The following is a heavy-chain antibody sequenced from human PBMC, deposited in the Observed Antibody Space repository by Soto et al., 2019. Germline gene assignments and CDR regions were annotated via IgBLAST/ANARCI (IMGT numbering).Heavy chain of an antibody. CDR3: AKDGFEWELLPAGAFDI. Sequence: PGGSLRLSCAASGFTFSSYGMHWVRQAPGKGLEWVAVISYDGSNKYYADSVKGRFTISRDNSKNTLYLQMNSLRAEDTAVYYCAKDGFEWELLPAGAFDIWGQGTMVTVSS. CDR2: ISYDGSNK. CDR1: GFTFSSYG. D-gene: IGHD1-26*01. V-gene: IGHV3-30*18. J-gene: IGHJ3*02.